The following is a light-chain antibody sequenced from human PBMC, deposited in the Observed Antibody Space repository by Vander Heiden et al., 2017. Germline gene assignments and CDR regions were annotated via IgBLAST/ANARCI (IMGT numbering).Light chain of an antibody. CDR2: AAS. CDR3: RQSYSTPRT. CDR1: QSISSY. J-gene: IGKJ1*01. V-gene: IGKV1-39*01. Sequence: DIEMTQSPPSLSVSVGDRVTLTCRASQSISSYLNWYQQKPGKAPKLLLYAASSLQSGVPSRFSGSGSGTDFTLTISSLQPEDFATYYCRQSYSTPRTFGQGTKVEIK.